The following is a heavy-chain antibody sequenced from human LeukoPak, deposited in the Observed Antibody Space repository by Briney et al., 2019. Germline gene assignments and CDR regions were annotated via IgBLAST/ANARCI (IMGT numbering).Heavy chain of an antibody. D-gene: IGHD5-24*01. CDR2: IYYTGTT. V-gene: IGHV4-59*01. CDR1: GGSISSYY. Sequence: SETLSLTCTVSGGSISSYYWSCLRQPPGRGLEWIGYIYYTGTTNYNPSLKSRAAISVDTSKNQFSLKLTSVTAADTAVYYCVRDKRDGTRPSSERFDYWGQGTLVTVSS. J-gene: IGHJ4*02. CDR3: VRDKRDGTRPSSERFDY.